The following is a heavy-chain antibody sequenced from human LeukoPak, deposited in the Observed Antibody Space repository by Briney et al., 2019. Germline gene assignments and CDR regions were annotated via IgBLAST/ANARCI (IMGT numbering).Heavy chain of an antibody. CDR3: ARGLGELLWGCDY. J-gene: IGHJ4*02. D-gene: IGHD3-10*01. V-gene: IGHV1-2*02. CDR2: IDPNSGGT. Sequence: ASVKVSCKASGYTFTGYYMHWVRQAPGQGLEWMGWIDPNSGGTNYAQKFQGRVTMTRDTSISTAYMELSRLRSDDTAVYYCARGLGELLWGCDYWGQGTLVTVSS. CDR1: GYTFTGYY.